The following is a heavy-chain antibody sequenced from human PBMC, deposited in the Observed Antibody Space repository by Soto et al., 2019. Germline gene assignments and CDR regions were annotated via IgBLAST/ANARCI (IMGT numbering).Heavy chain of an antibody. D-gene: IGHD4-17*01. V-gene: IGHV4-59*08. CDR1: GCPISRYY. CDR3: ARMSSPYAQESNFDY. J-gene: IGHJ4*02. Sequence: SGTLSLTLTVSGCPISRYYWSLVRQPPGKGLEWIGYIYYSGSTNYNPSLKSRVTISVDTSKNQFSLKLSSVTAADTAVYYCARMSSPYAQESNFDYWGQGTLVTVSS. CDR2: IYYSGST.